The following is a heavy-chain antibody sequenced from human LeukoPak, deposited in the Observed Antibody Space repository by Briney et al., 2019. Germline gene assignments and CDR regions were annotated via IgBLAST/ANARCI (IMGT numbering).Heavy chain of an antibody. CDR2: ISSSSYI. CDR3: ARDPSRGYNYYSYMDV. V-gene: IGHV3-21*01. J-gene: IGHJ6*03. CDR1: GFTFSSYS. D-gene: IGHD6-13*01. Sequence: GGSLRLSCAASGFTFSSYSMNWVRQAPGKGLEWVSSISSSSYIYYADSVKGRFTISRDNAKNSLYLQMNSLRAEDTAVYYCARDPSRGYNYYSYMDVWGKGTTVTVSS.